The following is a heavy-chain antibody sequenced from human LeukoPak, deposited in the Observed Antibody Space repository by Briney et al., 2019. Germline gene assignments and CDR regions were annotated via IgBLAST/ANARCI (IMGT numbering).Heavy chain of an antibody. CDR3: AAYRDYEGFN. J-gene: IGHJ4*02. CDR2: ISGSGGST. D-gene: IGHD5-12*01. Sequence: GGSLRLSCAASGFTFSSYAMSWVRQAPGKGLEWVSAISGSGGSTYYADSVKGRFTISRDNSKNTLYLQINSLRAEDTAVYYCAAYRDYEGFNWGQGTLVTVSS. CDR1: GFTFSSYA. V-gene: IGHV3-23*01.